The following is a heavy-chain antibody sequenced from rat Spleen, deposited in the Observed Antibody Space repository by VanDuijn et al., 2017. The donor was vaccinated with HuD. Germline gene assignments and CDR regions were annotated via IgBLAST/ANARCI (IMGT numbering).Heavy chain of an antibody. Sequence: EVQLVETGGSLVQPGKSLRLTCATSGFTFSYAWMHWVRQSPEKQLEWVAQIKAKSNNYATYYAESVKGRFTISRDNAKNTLYLEVDSLRSEDMATYYCTTDLAGQPDYWGQGVMVTVSS. V-gene: IGHV6-8*01. J-gene: IGHJ2*01. CDR3: TTDLAGQPDY. CDR2: IKAKSNNYAT. CDR1: GFTFSYAW. D-gene: IGHD5-1*01.